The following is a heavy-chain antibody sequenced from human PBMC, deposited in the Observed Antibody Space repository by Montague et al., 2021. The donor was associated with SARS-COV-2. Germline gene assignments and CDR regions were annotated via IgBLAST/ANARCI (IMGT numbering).Heavy chain of an antibody. CDR1: GGSISRYY. CDR2: IYYSGST. J-gene: IGHJ4*02. D-gene: IGHD3-9*01. Sequence: LRLSCTVSGGSISRYYWNWIRQPPGKGLEWIAYIYYSGSTNYNPSLKSRVTISVDTSKNQFSLKLSSVTAADTAVYYCARSRENYNILTGYPYYFDYWGQGTLVTVSS. CDR3: ARSRENYNILTGYPYYFDY. V-gene: IGHV4-59*01.